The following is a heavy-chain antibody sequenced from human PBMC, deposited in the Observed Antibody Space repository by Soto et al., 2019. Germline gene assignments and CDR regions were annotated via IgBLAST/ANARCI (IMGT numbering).Heavy chain of an antibody. D-gene: IGHD3-3*01. CDR1: GGTFSSYA. CDR2: IIPIFGTA. J-gene: IGHJ5*02. CDR3: ARGNYDFWSGQRINWFDP. V-gene: IGHV1-69*01. Sequence: QVQLVQSGAEVKKPGSSVKVSCKASGGTFSSYAISWVRQAPGQGLEWMGGIIPIFGTANYAKKFQGRVTITADESTSTAYMELSSLRSEDTAVYYCARGNYDFWSGQRINWFDPWGQGTLVTVSS.